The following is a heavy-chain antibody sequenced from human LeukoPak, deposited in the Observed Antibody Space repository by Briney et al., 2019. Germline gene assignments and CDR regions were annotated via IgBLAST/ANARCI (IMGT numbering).Heavy chain of an antibody. CDR2: IFYSGST. D-gene: IGHD6-25*01. Sequence: PSETLSLTCTVSGGSISSYYWSWIRQPPGKGLEWIGHIFYSGSTNYNPSLKSRVTISVDTSKNQFSLKLSSVTAADTAVYYCAGMGRSSGPFQHWGQGTLVTVSS. CDR1: GGSISSYY. V-gene: IGHV4-59*01. J-gene: IGHJ1*01. CDR3: AGMGRSSGPFQH.